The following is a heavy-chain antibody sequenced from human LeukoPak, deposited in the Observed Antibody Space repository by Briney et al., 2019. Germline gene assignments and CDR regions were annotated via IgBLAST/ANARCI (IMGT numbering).Heavy chain of an antibody. V-gene: IGHV4-38-2*02. CDR2: IYHSGST. Sequence: PSETLSLTCTVSDYSISSGYYWGWIRQPPGKGLEWIGSIYHSGSTYYNPSLKSRVTISVDTSKNQFSLKLSSVTAADTAVYYCARGLYGGQSFDYWGQGTLVTVSS. D-gene: IGHD4-23*01. J-gene: IGHJ4*02. CDR3: ARGLYGGQSFDY. CDR1: DYSISSGYY.